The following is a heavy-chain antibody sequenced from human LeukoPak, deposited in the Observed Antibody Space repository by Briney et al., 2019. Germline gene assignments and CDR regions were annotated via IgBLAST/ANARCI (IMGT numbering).Heavy chain of an antibody. CDR1: GGSISSSSYY. V-gene: IGHV4-61*05. CDR3: ARRGAYSISALDI. J-gene: IGHJ3*02. D-gene: IGHD6-13*01. CDR2: IYYSGST. Sequence: VKPSETLSLTCTVSGGSISSSSYYWGWIRQPPGKGLEWIGYIYYSGSTNYNPSLKSRVTISVDTSKNQFSLKLSSVTAADTAVYYCARRGAYSISALDIWGQGTMVTVSS.